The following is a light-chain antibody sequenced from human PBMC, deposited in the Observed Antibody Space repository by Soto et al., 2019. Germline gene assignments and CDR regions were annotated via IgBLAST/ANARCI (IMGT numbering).Light chain of an antibody. J-gene: IGLJ1*01. V-gene: IGLV2-11*01. CDR1: SSNIGGYNY. Sequence: QSALTQPRSVSGSPGQSVTISCTGTSSNIGGYNYVSWYQQHPGKAPKLMIYDVSERPSGVPDRFSGSKSGNTASLTISGLQAEDEADYYCCSYAGSYIDLFGTGTKLTVL. CDR3: CSYAGSYIDL. CDR2: DVS.